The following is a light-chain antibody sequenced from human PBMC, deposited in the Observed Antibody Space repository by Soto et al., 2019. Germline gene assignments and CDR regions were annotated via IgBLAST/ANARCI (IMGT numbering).Light chain of an antibody. CDR1: QSVTNSF. J-gene: IGKJ1*01. CDR2: GAS. Sequence: EIVLAQSPGTLSLSPGERATLSCRASQSVTNSFLAWYQQKPGQAPRLLIYGASRRATGSPDRFTGSGSGTDFTLTISRLEPEDFAVYYCQQYVSSPWAFGQGTKVEI. CDR3: QQYVSSPWA. V-gene: IGKV3-20*01.